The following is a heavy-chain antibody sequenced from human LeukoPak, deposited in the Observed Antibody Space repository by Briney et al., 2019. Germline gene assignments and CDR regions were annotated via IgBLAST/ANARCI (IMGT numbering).Heavy chain of an antibody. CDR1: GGSISSSSYY. V-gene: IGHV4-39*01. CDR3: ARRQWQRWLQPRPPDY. D-gene: IGHD5-24*01. Sequence: SETLSLTCTVSGGSISSSSYYWGWIRQPPGKGLEWIGSIYYSGSTYYNPSLKSRVTISVDTSKNQFSLKLSSVTAADTAVYYCARRQWQRWLQPRPPDYWGQGTLVTVSS. J-gene: IGHJ4*02. CDR2: IYYSGST.